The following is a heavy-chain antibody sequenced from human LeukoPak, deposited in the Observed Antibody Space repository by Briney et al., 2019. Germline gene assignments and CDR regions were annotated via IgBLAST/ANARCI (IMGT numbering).Heavy chain of an antibody. CDR3: ARRLDY. V-gene: IGHV3-48*01. J-gene: IGHJ4*02. CDR1: GFTVSSNY. Sequence: GGSLRLSCAASGFTVSSNYMSWVRQAPGKGLEWVSYISESSTSIYYADSVKGRFTISRDNAKNSLYLQMNSLRAEDTAVYYCARRLDYWGQGTLVTVSS. CDR2: ISESSTSI.